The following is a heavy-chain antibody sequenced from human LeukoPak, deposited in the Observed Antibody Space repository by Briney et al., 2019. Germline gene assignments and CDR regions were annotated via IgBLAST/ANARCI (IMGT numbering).Heavy chain of an antibody. V-gene: IGHV3-33*08. Sequence: PGGSLRLSCAASGFTFSNAWMSWVRQAPGKGLVWLTVIWPEGTTKYYADSVKGRFTVSRDNSKNTLYLQMNSLRVEDSAVYYCARHNNAYDWDSWGQGTLVTVSS. CDR3: ARHNNAYDWDS. CDR1: GFTFSNAW. CDR2: IWPEGTTK. D-gene: IGHD5-12*01. J-gene: IGHJ4*02.